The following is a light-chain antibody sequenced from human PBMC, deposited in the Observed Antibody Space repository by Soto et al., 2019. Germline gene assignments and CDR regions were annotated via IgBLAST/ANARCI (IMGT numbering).Light chain of an antibody. V-gene: IGKV3-20*01. CDR1: QNVDSNY. CDR2: GAS. CDR3: QQYDNSPIT. J-gene: IGKJ5*01. Sequence: EIVLTQSPGTLSLSPGEEATLSCRASQNVDSNYLAWYQQKPGQTPRLIIYGASGRADGIPHRFSGSGFGTDFTLTISKVEPEDFAVYYCQQYDNSPITFGQGTRLEIK.